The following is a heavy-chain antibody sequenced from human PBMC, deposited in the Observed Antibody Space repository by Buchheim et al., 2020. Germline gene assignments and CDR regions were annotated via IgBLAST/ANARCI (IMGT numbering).Heavy chain of an antibody. D-gene: IGHD2-2*01. CDR3: ARDRYCSSTSCYPSGMDV. J-gene: IGHJ6*02. Sequence: QVQLVESGGGLVKPGGSLRLSCAASGFTFSDYYMSWIRQAPGKGLEWVSYISSSSSYTNYADSVKGRLTISRDNAKNSLYLQMNSLRAEDTAVYYCARDRYCSSTSCYPSGMDVWGQGTT. CDR2: ISSSSSYT. V-gene: IGHV3-11*06. CDR1: GFTFSDYY.